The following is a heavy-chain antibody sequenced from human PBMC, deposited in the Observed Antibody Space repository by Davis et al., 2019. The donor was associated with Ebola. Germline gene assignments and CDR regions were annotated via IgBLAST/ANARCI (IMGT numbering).Heavy chain of an antibody. CDR3: AKDRMLDWFDP. V-gene: IGHV3-30*02. J-gene: IGHJ5*02. Sequence: GGSLRLSCAASGFTFSNYGMHWVRQAPGKGLEWVAFIRYGGSNQYYADSVKGRFTISRDNSKNTLYLQMNSLRAEDTAVYYCAKDRMLDWFDPWGQGTLVTVSS. CDR2: IRYGGSNQ. D-gene: IGHD3-16*01. CDR1: GFTFSNYG.